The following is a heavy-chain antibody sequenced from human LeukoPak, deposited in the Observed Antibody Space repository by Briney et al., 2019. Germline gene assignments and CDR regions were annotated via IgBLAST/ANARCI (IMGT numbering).Heavy chain of an antibody. Sequence: SETLSLTCTVSGGSISSYYWSWIRQPPGKGLEWIGYIYYSGSTNYNPSLKSRVTISVDTSKNQFSLKLSSVTAEDTAVYYCARDDGIRVSSPSAYWGQGTLVTVSS. J-gene: IGHJ4*02. D-gene: IGHD3-16*02. V-gene: IGHV4-59*01. CDR1: GGSISSYY. CDR2: IYYSGST. CDR3: ARDDGIRVSSPSAY.